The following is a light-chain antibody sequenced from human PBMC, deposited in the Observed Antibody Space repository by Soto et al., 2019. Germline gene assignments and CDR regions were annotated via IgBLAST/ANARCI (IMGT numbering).Light chain of an antibody. CDR3: SSYTSSSTLE. CDR2: DVS. J-gene: IGLJ3*02. CDR1: SSDVGGYNY. Sequence: QSALIQPASVSGSPGQSITISCTGTSSDVGGYNYVSWYQQHPGKAPKLMIYDVSNRPSGVSNRFSGSKSGNTASLTISGLQAEDEADYYCSSYTSSSTLEFGGGTKLTVL. V-gene: IGLV2-14*01.